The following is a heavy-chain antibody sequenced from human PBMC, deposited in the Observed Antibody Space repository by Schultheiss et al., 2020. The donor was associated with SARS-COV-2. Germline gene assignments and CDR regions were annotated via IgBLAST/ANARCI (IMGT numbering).Heavy chain of an antibody. D-gene: IGHD3-10*01. Sequence: GGSLRLSCAASGFIFSNAWMGWVRQAPGKGLEWVGHIKSKTDGGTTDYAAPVKGRFTVSRDDSKNTLYLQMNSLRAEDTAVYYCARALRTYYYGSGTNWFDPWGQGTLVTVSS. CDR1: GFIFSNAW. CDR3: ARALRTYYYGSGTNWFDP. V-gene: IGHV3-15*01. J-gene: IGHJ5*02. CDR2: IKSKTDGGTT.